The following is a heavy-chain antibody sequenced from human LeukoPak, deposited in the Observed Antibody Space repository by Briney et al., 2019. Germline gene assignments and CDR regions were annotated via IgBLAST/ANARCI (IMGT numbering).Heavy chain of an antibody. CDR1: GFTFNSYG. D-gene: IGHD1-20*01. Sequence: PGGSLRLSCAASGFTFNSYGMHWVRQAPGKGLEWVAVISYDGSNRDYADSVKGRFSISRDNSKNTLYLQMNSLRGEDTAVYYCAKDRYNWNDDFEYWGQGTLVTVSS. CDR2: ISYDGSNR. CDR3: AKDRYNWNDDFEY. V-gene: IGHV3-30*18. J-gene: IGHJ4*02.